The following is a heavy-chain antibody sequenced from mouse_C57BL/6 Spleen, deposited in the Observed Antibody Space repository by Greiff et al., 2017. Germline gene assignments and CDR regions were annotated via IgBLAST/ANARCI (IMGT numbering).Heavy chain of an antibody. D-gene: IGHD2-1*01. CDR1: GYTFTSYG. J-gene: IGHJ2*01. CDR2: IYPRSGNT. CDR3: ARLDGNYYFDY. Sequence: QVQLQQSGAELARPGASVKLSCKASGYTFTSYGISWVKQRTGQGLEWIGEIYPRSGNTYYNEKFKGKATLTADKSSSTAYMELRSLTSEDSAVYFCARLDGNYYFDYWGQGTTLTVSS. V-gene: IGHV1-81*01.